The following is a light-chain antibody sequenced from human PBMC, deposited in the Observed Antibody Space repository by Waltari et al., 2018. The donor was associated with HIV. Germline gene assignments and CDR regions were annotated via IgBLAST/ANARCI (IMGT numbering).Light chain of an antibody. CDR3: QQYSNWPLT. CDR2: GAS. CDR1: QSVSTN. J-gene: IGKJ4*01. Sequence: EIVMTQSPATLSVSPGERATLSCRASQSVSTNLAWYQQKPSQAPRLLIYGASTRATGIPARFSGSGSGTDFTLTISSLQSEDFAIYFCQQYSNWPLTFGGGTKVEIE. V-gene: IGKV3-15*01.